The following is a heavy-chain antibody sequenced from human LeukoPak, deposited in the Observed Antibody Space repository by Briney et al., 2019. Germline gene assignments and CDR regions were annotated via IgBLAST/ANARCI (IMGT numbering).Heavy chain of an antibody. CDR2: ISRSGGNT. V-gene: IGHV3-23*01. CDR3: AKGIGLVATVYYFDY. CDR1: RFTFSSYA. D-gene: IGHD5-12*01. J-gene: IGHJ4*02. Sequence: GGSLRLSCAASRFTFSSYAMSWVRQAPGKGLEWVSVISRSGGNTYYADSVKGRFTISRDNSKNTLYLQMNSLRAEGTAVYYCAKGIGLVATVYYFDYWGQGTLVAVSS.